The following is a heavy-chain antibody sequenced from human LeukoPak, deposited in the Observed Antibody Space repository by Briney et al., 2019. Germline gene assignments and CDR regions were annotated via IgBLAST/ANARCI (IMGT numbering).Heavy chain of an antibody. J-gene: IGHJ5*02. D-gene: IGHD6-13*01. Sequence: SETLSLTCTVSGGSISSSSYYWGWIRQPPGKGLEWIGSIYYSGSTYYNPSLKSRVTISVDTSKNQFSLKLSSVTAADTAVYYCARHLPGGYFQAQGWFDPWGQGTLVTVSS. CDR3: ARHLPGGYFQAQGWFDP. CDR2: IYYSGST. V-gene: IGHV4-39*01. CDR1: GGSISSSSYY.